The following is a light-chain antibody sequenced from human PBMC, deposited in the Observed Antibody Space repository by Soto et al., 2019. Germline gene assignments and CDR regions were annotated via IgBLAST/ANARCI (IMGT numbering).Light chain of an antibody. V-gene: IGLV2-8*01. J-gene: IGLJ2*01. CDR1: SSDVGRYNY. CDR3: SSYGGRDNL. CDR2: EVT. Sequence: QSALTQPPSASGSPGQSVTISCTGTSSDVGRYNYVTWFQQHPGKAPKVMIYEVTNRPSGVPDRFSGSKSGNTASLTVSGLQAEDEADYYCSSYGGRDNLFGGGTKVTVL.